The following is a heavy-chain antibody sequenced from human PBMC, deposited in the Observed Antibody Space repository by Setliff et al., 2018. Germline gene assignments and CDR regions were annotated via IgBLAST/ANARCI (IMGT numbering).Heavy chain of an antibody. D-gene: IGHD6-19*01. CDR2: VSTYNGDT. CDR1: GYSFSSFS. Sequence: ASVKVSCKASGYSFSSFSITWVRQAPGQGLEWMGCVSTYNGDTKYAQNFRGRVTMTTDMSTRTVYMELRTLRSDDTAVYFCARRPIALAGYRKGAFDIWGQVTMVTVSS. CDR3: ARRPIALAGYRKGAFDI. J-gene: IGHJ3*02. V-gene: IGHV1-18*01.